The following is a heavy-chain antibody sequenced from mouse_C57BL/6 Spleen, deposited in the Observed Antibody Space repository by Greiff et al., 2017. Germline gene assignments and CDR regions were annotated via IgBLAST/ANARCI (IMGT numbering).Heavy chain of an antibody. V-gene: IGHV1-15*01. CDR1: GYTFTDYE. Sequence: SGAELVRPGASVTLSCKASGYTFTDYEMHWVKQTPVHGLEWIGAIDPETGGTAYNQKFKGKAILTADKSSSTAYMELRSLTSEDSAVYYCTRKVIYDGYPCYFGYWGQGTTLTVSS. D-gene: IGHD2-3*01. CDR2: IDPETGGT. J-gene: IGHJ2*01. CDR3: TRKVIYDGYPCYFGY.